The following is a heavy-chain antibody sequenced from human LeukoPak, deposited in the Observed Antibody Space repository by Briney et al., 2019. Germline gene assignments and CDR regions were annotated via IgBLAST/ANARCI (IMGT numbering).Heavy chain of an antibody. V-gene: IGHV3-23*01. J-gene: IGHJ3*02. D-gene: IGHD3-9*01. CDR1: GFTFSSYA. CDR3: AKVDWLLSTGAFDI. CDR2: ISGSGGST. Sequence: GGSLRLSCAASGFTFSSYAMSWVRQAPGNGLKWVSAISGSGGSTYYADSVKGRFTISRDNSKNTLYLQMNSLRAEDTAVYYCAKVDWLLSTGAFDIWGQGTMVTVSS.